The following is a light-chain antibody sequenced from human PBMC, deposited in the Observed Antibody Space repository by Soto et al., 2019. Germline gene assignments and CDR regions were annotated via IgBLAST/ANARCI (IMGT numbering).Light chain of an antibody. Sequence: DIQMTQAPSTLSASRGDRVTITCRASASIRTWLAWYQHKPGKAPKFLIYDSSTLESGVPSRFSGSGSGTEMTGTISSLQPDDFATYYCQQHPNYQSTFDQGP. CDR3: QQHPNYQST. V-gene: IGKV1-5*01. CDR2: DSS. CDR1: ASIRTW. J-gene: IGKJ1*01.